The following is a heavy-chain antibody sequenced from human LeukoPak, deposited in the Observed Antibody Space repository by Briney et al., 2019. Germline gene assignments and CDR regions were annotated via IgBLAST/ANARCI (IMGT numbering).Heavy chain of an antibody. CDR1: GFTFSSYA. J-gene: IGHJ6*02. D-gene: IGHD3-22*01. V-gene: IGHV3-30-3*01. CDR3: ARDRVVVMFNYGMDV. Sequence: GGSLRLSCAASGFTFSSYAMHWVRQAPGKGLEWVAVISYDGSNKYYAGSVKGRFTISRDNSKNTLYLQMNSLRAEDTAVYYCARDRVVVMFNYGMDVWGQGTTVTVSS. CDR2: ISYDGSNK.